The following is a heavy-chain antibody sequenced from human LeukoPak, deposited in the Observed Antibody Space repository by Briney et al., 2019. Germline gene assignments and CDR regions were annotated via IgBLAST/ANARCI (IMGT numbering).Heavy chain of an antibody. CDR1: GYTFTSYG. J-gene: IGHJ6*04. Sequence: WASVTVSCKASGYTFTSYGISWVRQAPGQGLEWMGWISAYNGNTNYAQKLQGRVTMTTDTSTSTAYMELRSLRSDDTAVYYCARDSNGAHDPYYYYYYGMDVWGKGTTVTVSS. V-gene: IGHV1-18*04. CDR2: ISAYNGNT. D-gene: IGHD7-27*01. CDR3: ARDSNGAHDPYYYYYYGMDV.